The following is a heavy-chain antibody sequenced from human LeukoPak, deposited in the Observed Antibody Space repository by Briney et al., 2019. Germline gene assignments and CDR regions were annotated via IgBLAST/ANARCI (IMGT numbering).Heavy chain of an antibody. Sequence: GGSLRLSCAVSGFTFSSYNMNWVRQAPGKGLEWVSSISSSSSYIYYADSVKGRFTISRDNAKHSLYLQMNSLRAEDTAVYYCARDESSDYWGQGTLVTVSS. J-gene: IGHJ4*02. CDR2: ISSSSSYI. CDR1: GFTFSSYN. V-gene: IGHV3-21*01. CDR3: ARDESSDY.